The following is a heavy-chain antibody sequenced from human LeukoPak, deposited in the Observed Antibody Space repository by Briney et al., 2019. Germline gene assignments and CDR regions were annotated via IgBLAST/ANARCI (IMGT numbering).Heavy chain of an antibody. CDR2: ISSNGGST. CDR1: GFTFSSYA. V-gene: IGHV3-64*01. CDR3: ARDREYYYGSGSLSNAFDI. J-gene: IGHJ3*02. D-gene: IGHD3-10*01. Sequence: GGSLRLSCAASGFTFSSYAMPWVRQAPGKGLEYVSAISSNGGSTYYANSVKGRFTISRDNSKNTLYLQIGSLRAEDMAVYYCARDREYYYGSGSLSNAFDIWGQGTMVTVSS.